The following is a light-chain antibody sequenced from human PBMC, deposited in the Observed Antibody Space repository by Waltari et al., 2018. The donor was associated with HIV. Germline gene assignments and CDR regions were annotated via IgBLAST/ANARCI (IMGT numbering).Light chain of an antibody. V-gene: IGLV1-40*01. CDR3: QSYDSSLSGSYV. CDR2: GNP. J-gene: IGLJ1*01. CDR1: GSTIGADSE. Sequence: QSILTQPPSVSGAPGQGVIIPCTGSGSTIGADSEVHWYNQLPGRAPNLRIFGNPNRPSGVPDRFSVSKSGASASLAITGLQADDEADYFCQSYDSSLSGSYVFGSGTKVTVL.